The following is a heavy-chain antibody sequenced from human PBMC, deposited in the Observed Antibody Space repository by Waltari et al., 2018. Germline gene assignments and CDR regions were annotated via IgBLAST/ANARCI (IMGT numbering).Heavy chain of an antibody. CDR1: GGSISSGGYS. CDR3: ARALPLVSGSFDL. D-gene: IGHD3-10*01. CDR2: IYHSGST. V-gene: IGHV4-30-2*01. J-gene: IGHJ2*01. Sequence: QLQLQESGSGLVKPSQTLSLTCAVSGGSISSGGYSWSWIRQPPGKGLEWIGYIYHSGSTDYYPSLKSRVTIAVYRSKNQFSLKLSSVTAADTAVYYCARALPLVSGSFDLWGRGTLVTVSS.